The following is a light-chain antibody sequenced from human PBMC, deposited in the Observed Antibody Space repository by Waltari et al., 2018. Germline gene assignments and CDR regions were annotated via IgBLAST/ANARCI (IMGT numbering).Light chain of an antibody. J-gene: IGKJ3*01. Sequence: DIVMTQSPLSLPVTPGDLASISCSTGQSLLHNNEYNSLEWYRQKPGQSPKLLIYLGAYRASGVPGRFSGSGSGTDFTLKISRVEAEDVGVYYCMQSLQSPFTFGPGTKVDIK. CDR1: QSLLHNNEYNS. CDR2: LGA. CDR3: MQSLQSPFT. V-gene: IGKV2-28*01.